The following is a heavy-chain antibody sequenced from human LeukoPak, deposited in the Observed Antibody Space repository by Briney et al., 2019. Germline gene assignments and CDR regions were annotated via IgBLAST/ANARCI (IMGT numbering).Heavy chain of an antibody. D-gene: IGHD2-15*01. CDR3: ARGGITYCSGGSCSYRYYYYGMDV. CDR1: GGSFSGYY. CDR2: INHSGST. Sequence: SETLSLTCAVYGGSFSGYYWSWIRQPPGKGLEWIGEINHSGSTNYNPSLKSRVTTSVDTSKNQFSLKLSSVTAADTAVYYCARGGITYCSGGSCSYRYYYYGMDVWGKGTTVTVSS. J-gene: IGHJ6*04. V-gene: IGHV4-34*01.